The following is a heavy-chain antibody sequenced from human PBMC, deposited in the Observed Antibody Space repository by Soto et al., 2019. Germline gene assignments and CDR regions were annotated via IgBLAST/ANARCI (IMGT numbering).Heavy chain of an antibody. J-gene: IGHJ6*03. Sequence: GGSLRLSCAASGFTFSSYWMSWVRQAPGKGLEWVANIKQDGSEKYYVDSVKGRFTISRDNAKDLLYLQMNSLRAEDTAVYYCARYYSNYYYMDVWGKGTTVTVSS. CDR2: IKQDGSEK. CDR1: GFTFSSYW. V-gene: IGHV3-7*01. CDR3: ARYYSNYYYMDV. D-gene: IGHD4-4*01.